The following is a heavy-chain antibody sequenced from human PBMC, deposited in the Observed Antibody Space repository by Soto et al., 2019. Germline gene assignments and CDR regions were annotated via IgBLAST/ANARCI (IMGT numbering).Heavy chain of an antibody. CDR1: GFTFSSYT. J-gene: IGHJ4*02. CDR2: ISSRSTNT. Sequence: EVQLVESGGGLIKPGGSLRLSCEDSGFTFSSYTMNWVRRAPGKGLEWVSSISSRSTNTHYADSVRGRFTISRDNAKRSLYVQMNSLRAEDTAVYYCARGPLYYFDYWGQGTLVTVSS. CDR3: ARGPLYYFDY. V-gene: IGHV3-21*02.